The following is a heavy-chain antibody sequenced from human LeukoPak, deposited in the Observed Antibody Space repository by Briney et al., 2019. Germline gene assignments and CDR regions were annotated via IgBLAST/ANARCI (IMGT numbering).Heavy chain of an antibody. CDR3: ARDSLARPLGY. Sequence: GGSLRLSCAASGYTFSSHWMHWVRQAPGKGLVWVSRINSDGSSISYADSVKGRFTISRDNAKNTLYLQMNSLRAEDTAVYYCARDSLARPLGYWGQGTLVTVSS. V-gene: IGHV3-74*01. CDR2: INSDGSSI. CDR1: GYTFSSHW. D-gene: IGHD6-6*01. J-gene: IGHJ4*02.